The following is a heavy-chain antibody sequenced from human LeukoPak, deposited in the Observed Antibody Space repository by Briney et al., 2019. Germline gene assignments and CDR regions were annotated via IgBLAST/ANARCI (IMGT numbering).Heavy chain of an antibody. CDR1: GFTFSSHP. V-gene: IGHV3-30*04. Sequence: GGSLRLSCTASGFTFSSHPMHWVRQAPGKGLEWVAVISYDGSDSYFADSVQGRISIPRDNSKKTVYLQMNSLRAEDTAVYYCARESANGYYCDYWGQGTLVTVSS. J-gene: IGHJ4*02. CDR2: ISYDGSDS. CDR3: ARESANGYYCDY. D-gene: IGHD2-2*03.